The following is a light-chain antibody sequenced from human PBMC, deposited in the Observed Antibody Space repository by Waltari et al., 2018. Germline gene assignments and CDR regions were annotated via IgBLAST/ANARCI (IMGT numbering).Light chain of an antibody. Sequence: IQMTQSPSTLSPSFGDRFTITCRASQSISNWLAWYQQKPGKAPKLLIYKASTLESGVPSRFSGRGSGTEFTLTISSLQPDDFATYYCQQYNSYSLLSFGGGTKVEIK. J-gene: IGKJ4*01. CDR1: QSISNW. CDR2: KAS. V-gene: IGKV1-5*03. CDR3: QQYNSYSLLS.